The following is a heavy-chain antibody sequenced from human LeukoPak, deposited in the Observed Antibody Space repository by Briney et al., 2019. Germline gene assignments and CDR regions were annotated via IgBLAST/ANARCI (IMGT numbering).Heavy chain of an antibody. CDR2: IIPILGIA. D-gene: IGHD3-22*01. CDR3: ARVVDDSRSDYFDY. Sequence: GASVKVSCKASGGTFSSYAISWVRQAPGQGLEWMGRIIPILGIANYAQKFQGRVTITADKSTSTAYMELSSLRSEGTAVYYCARVVDDSRSDYFDYWGQGTLVTVSS. CDR1: GGTFSSYA. J-gene: IGHJ4*02. V-gene: IGHV1-69*04.